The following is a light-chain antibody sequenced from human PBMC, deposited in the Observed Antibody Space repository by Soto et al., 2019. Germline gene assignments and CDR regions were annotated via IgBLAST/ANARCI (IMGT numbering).Light chain of an antibody. CDR1: HGVSGW. J-gene: IGKJ3*01. Sequence: IQMTQSPSSVSASVGDTVTLSCQTSHGVSGWLAWYQQTPGKAPTLLIYTVSNLQSGVPSRFSGSGSGTDFRLTITNLQPEDFATYFCQQGKTFPFTFGPGTKVEVK. CDR3: QQGKTFPFT. V-gene: IGKV1-12*01. CDR2: TVS.